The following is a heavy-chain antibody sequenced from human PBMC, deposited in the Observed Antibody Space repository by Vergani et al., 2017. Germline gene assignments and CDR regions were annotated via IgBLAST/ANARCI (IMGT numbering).Heavy chain of an antibody. CDR3: ARGYYGILTGYRY. Sequence: QVQVVQSGAEVKKSGASVKVSCKTSGYTFSNYYMHWVRQAPGQGREWMGIINPSGGHTNYAQKFQGRVTMTRDTSTSTVYMELSSLRSEDTAIYYCARGYYGILTGYRYWGQGTLVTVSA. CDR1: GYTFSNYY. D-gene: IGHD3-9*01. J-gene: IGHJ4*02. V-gene: IGHV1-46*03. CDR2: INPSGGHT.